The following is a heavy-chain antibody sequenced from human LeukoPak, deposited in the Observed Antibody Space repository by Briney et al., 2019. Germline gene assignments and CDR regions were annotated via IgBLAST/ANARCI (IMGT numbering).Heavy chain of an antibody. CDR2: TYYRSKWYN. CDR3: AREPPYEGWFDP. Sequence: TLSLICTFSGDSVSSNSVSWNWIRQSPSRVLEWLGRTYYRSKWYNDYAVSVKSRITINPDTSKNQFSLQQNSVTPEDTAVYYCAREPPYEGWFDPWGQGTLVTVSS. CDR1: GDSVSSNSVS. D-gene: IGHD5-12*01. V-gene: IGHV6-1*01. J-gene: IGHJ5*02.